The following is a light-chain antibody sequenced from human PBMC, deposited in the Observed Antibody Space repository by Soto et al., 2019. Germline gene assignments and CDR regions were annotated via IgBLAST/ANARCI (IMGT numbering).Light chain of an antibody. CDR3: ATWDGSLPGEV. Sequence: QSVLTQSPSVSAAPGQKVTISCSGSSSNIGNTYVSWYQQLPGTAPKLLIYGNNKRPSGIPDRFSGSKSGTSGTLVIPGLESWDEADYHCATWDGSLPGEVFGGGTKLTVL. CDR1: SSNIGNTY. J-gene: IGLJ2*01. CDR2: GNN. V-gene: IGLV1-51*01.